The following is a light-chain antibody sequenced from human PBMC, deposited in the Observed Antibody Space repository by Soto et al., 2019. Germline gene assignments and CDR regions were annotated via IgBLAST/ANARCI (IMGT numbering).Light chain of an antibody. V-gene: IGKV3-20*01. CDR3: QQYGSSPGT. CDR2: GAS. J-gene: IGKJ1*01. CDR1: QNVSSSY. Sequence: EIVLTQSPGTLSLSPGERADLSCRASQNVSSSYLAWYQQKPGQAPRLLIYGASSRATGIPDRFSGSGSGTDFTLTISRLEPEDFAEYYGQQYGSSPGTFGQGTKVELK.